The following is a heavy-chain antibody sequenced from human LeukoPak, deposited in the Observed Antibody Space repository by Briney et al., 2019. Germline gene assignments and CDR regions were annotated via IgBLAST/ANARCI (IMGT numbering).Heavy chain of an antibody. CDR1: GFTFSDYY. CDR3: ASIDYGGKDY. CDR2: ISSGTNI. V-gene: IGHV3-11*04. D-gene: IGHD4-23*01. Sequence: GGSLRLSCAASGFTFSDYYMSWIRQAPGKGLEWVAYISSGTNIYYADSVKGRFTISRDNPKNSLYLQMNSLRAEDTAVYYCASIDYGGKDYWGQGTLVTVSS. J-gene: IGHJ4*02.